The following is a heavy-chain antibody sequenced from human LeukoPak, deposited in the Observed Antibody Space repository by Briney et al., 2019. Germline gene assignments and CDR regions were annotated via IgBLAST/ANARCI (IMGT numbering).Heavy chain of an antibody. V-gene: IGHV3-48*04. CDR1: GFIFSSYS. CDR3: ARGINYYDSSSFYDSFDY. CDR2: ISSSRTAI. Sequence: GGSLRLSCAASGFIFSSYSMTWVRQAPGKGLDWVSYISSSRTAILYGDSVKGRFTISRDNAKNSLYLQMNRLRAEDTAVYFCARGINYYDSSSFYDSFDYWGQGALVTVSS. D-gene: IGHD3-22*01. J-gene: IGHJ4*02.